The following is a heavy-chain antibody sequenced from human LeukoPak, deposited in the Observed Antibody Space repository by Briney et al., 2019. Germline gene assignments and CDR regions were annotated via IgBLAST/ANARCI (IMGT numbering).Heavy chain of an antibody. Sequence: GGSLRLSCAAWGFILSTYWTRWARQAPGKGLEWVANIKQDGSEKYYVDSVKGRFTISRDNAKNSLHLQMNSLRADETAVYYCARDLVYGYGGVAFDVCREGRMVTVSS. V-gene: IGHV3-7*01. CDR2: IKQDGSEK. J-gene: IGHJ3*01. CDR1: GFILSTYW. CDR3: ARDLVYGYGGVAFDV. D-gene: IGHD5-18*01.